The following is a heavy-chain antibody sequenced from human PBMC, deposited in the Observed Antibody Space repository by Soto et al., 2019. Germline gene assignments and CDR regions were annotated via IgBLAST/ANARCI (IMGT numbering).Heavy chain of an antibody. J-gene: IGHJ4*02. CDR1: GYTFTSYD. D-gene: IGHD2-2*01. V-gene: IGHV1-8*01. CDR3: VRGHSRWYRLLSAI. CDR2: MNPNSGNT. Sequence: QVQLVQSGAEVKKPGASVKVSYKASGYTFTSYDINWVRQAPGQGLEWMGWMNPNSGNTGYAQKFQGRVTMTTNTSLSTAYRELSSLRSEDTAVYYCVRGHSRWYRLLSAIWGQGTLVTVSS.